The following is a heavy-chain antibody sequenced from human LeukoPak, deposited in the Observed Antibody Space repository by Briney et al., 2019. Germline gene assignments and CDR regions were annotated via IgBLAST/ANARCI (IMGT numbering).Heavy chain of an antibody. Sequence: PSETLSLTCTVSGGSISSGGYYWSWIRQHPGTGLEWIGYIYYSGSTYYNPSPKSRVTISVDTSKNQFSLKLSSVTAADMAVYYCARDVRDGYSDDAFDIWGQGTMVTVSS. CDR3: ARDVRDGYSDDAFDI. CDR2: IYYSGST. J-gene: IGHJ3*02. CDR1: GGSISSGGYY. V-gene: IGHV4-31*03. D-gene: IGHD5-24*01.